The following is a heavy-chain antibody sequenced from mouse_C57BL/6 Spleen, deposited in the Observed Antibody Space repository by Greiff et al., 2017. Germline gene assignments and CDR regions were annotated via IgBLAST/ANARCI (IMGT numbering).Heavy chain of an antibody. J-gene: IGHJ2*01. D-gene: IGHD2-3*01. CDR2: IYPGDGDT. V-gene: IGHV1-82*01. CDR3: AIDGYFDY. Sequence: VQLLESGPELVKPGASVKISCKASGFAFSGAWMNWVKQRPGQGLEWIGWIYPGDGDTKYNGKFQGKATLTADNSSRTAYMQLSSLTSEDSAVYYCAIDGYFDYWGQGTTLTVSS. CDR1: GFAFSGAW.